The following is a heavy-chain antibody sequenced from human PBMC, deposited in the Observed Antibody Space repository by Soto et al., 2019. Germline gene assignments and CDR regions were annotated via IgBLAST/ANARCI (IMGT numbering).Heavy chain of an antibody. CDR1: GYIFNSYP. V-gene: IGHV1-3*01. CDR3: ARDPFGVGAPFWWFDP. CDR2: IDGDKGDT. Sequence: ASVKVSCKAAGYIFNSYPIYWIRQAPGQSLEWMGWIDGDKGDTKYSQNFKGRITISRDTSAATAYMELSSLRPEDTAVYYCARDPFGVGAPFWWFDPWGQGTLVTVSS. J-gene: IGHJ5*02. D-gene: IGHD1-26*01.